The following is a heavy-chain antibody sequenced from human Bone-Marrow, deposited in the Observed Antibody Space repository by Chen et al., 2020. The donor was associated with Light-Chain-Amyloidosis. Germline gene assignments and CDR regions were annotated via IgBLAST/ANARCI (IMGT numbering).Heavy chain of an antibody. CDR1: GDSITSSTDY. V-gene: IGHV4-39*07. D-gene: IGHD3-16*02. Sequence: QVQLQLSGPGLVKPSETLSLKCSVSGDSITSSTDYWGWIRQPPGKGLEYIASIYSSGSSYYKPSLKSRVTISVDTSKNRFSLRLTPATAADTAVYYCVRSRYSTGPFEVWGQGSLVTVSS. CDR3: VRSRYSTGPFEV. J-gene: IGHJ1*01. CDR2: IYSSGSS.